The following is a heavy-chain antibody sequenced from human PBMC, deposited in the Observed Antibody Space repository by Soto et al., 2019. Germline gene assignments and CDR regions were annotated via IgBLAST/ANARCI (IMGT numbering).Heavy chain of an antibody. CDR3: ARDRWQLPGHAFDI. J-gene: IGHJ3*02. CDR2: ILPIFGTT. D-gene: IGHD1-26*01. V-gene: IGHV1-69*01. Sequence: QVQLVQSGAEVKKTGSSVKVSCKASGGTFNTYAIIWVRQAPGQGLEWMGGILPIFGTTNYAQNFQGRVMITADEATSTAYMELSSLRSEDTAVYYCARDRWQLPGHAFDIWGQGTMVTVSS. CDR1: GGTFNTYA.